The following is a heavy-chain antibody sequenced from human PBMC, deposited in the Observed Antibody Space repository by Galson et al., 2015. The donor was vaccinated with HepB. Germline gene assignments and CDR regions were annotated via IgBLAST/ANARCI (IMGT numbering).Heavy chain of an antibody. CDR1: GSIRSSSYY. J-gene: IGHJ4*02. Sequence: TLSLTCTVSGSIRSSSYYWGWIRQPPGKGLEWIGGIYYTGTTYYNPSLKSRVTISVDTSKNQFSLNLSSVTAADTAVYYCARLQSSHWHLDFWGQGTLVTVSS. CDR2: IYYTGTT. V-gene: IGHV4-39*01. D-gene: IGHD6-19*01. CDR3: ARLQSSHWHLDF.